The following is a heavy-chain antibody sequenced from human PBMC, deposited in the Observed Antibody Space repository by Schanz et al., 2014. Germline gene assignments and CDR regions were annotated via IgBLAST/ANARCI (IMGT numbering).Heavy chain of an antibody. D-gene: IGHD3-9*01. CDR2: IIPILDTT. CDR1: GGTFSSST. CDR3: AKVDRTRYYAMDV. J-gene: IGHJ6*01. Sequence: QVQLVHSGAEVKKPGSSVKVSCKASGGTFSSSTLTWARQAPGQGLEWMGRIIPILDTTNYAQKFQGRVTMTADKSTSTVYMEVSGLRSEDTAVYYCAKVDRTRYYAMDVWGQGTTXTVSS. V-gene: IGHV1-69*08.